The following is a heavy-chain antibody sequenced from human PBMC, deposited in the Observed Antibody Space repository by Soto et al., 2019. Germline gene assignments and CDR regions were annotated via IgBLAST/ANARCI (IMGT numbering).Heavy chain of an antibody. CDR2: INHSGST. CDR1: GGSFSGYY. J-gene: IGHJ6*02. Sequence: ETLSLTCAVYGGSFSGYYWSWIRQPPGKGLEWIGEINHSGSTNYNPSLKSRVTISVDTSKNQFSLKLSSVTAADTAVYYCARGSVGGSYFYYYYGMDVWGQGTTVTVSS. V-gene: IGHV4-34*01. D-gene: IGHD1-26*01. CDR3: ARGSVGGSYFYYYYGMDV.